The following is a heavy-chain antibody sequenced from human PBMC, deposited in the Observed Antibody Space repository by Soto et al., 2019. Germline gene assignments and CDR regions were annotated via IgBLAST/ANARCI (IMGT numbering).Heavy chain of an antibody. CDR1: GYTFTSYY. CDR2: INPSGGST. CDR3: ARAGIAAAGTMDV. Sequence: ASVKVSCKASGYTFTSYYMHWVRQAPGQGLEWMGIINPSGGSTSYAQKFQGRVTMTTDTSTSTAYMELRSLRSDDTAVYYCARAGIAAAGTMDVWGQGTTVTVSS. D-gene: IGHD6-13*01. J-gene: IGHJ6*02. V-gene: IGHV1-46*01.